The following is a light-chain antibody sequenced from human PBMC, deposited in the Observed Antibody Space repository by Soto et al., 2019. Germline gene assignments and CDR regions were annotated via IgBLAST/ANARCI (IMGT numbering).Light chain of an antibody. CDR1: QGISNY. V-gene: IGKV1-27*01. J-gene: IGKJ1*01. CDR3: QKYNSAPQT. CDR2: AAS. Sequence: DIQMTQSTSSLSESVGDRVTITCRASQGISNYLAWYQQKPGKVPKLLIYAASTLQSGVPSRFSGSGSGTDFTLTISSRQPEDVATYYCQKYNSAPQTFGQGTKVEIK.